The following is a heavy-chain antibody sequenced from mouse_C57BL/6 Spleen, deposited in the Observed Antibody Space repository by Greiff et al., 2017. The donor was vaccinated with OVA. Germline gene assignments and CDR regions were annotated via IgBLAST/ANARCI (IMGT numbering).Heavy chain of an antibody. D-gene: IGHD4-1*01. CDR3: AFELGRNWYFDV. V-gene: IGHV1-82*01. Sequence: ESGPELVKPGASVKISCKASGYAFSSSWMNWVKQRPGKGLEWIGRIYPGDGDTNYNGKFKGKATLTADKSSSTAYMQLSSLTSEDSAVYFCAFELGRNWYFDVWGTGTTVTVSS. J-gene: IGHJ1*03. CDR1: GYAFSSSW. CDR2: IYPGDGDT.